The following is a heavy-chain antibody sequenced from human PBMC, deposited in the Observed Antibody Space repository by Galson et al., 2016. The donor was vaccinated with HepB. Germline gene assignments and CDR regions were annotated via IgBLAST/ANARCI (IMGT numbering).Heavy chain of an antibody. Sequence: LRLSCAASGFSFSYSGMSWVRQAPGRGLEWVSGITRSGDATHYADFVKGRLTISRDNSKNTLYLQMNSLRAEDTAVYYCAKVSRRDYALPYFDYWGQGTLVTVSS. V-gene: IGHV3-23*01. J-gene: IGHJ4*02. CDR3: AKVSRRDYALPYFDY. CDR1: GFSFSYSG. CDR2: ITRSGDAT. D-gene: IGHD4/OR15-4a*01.